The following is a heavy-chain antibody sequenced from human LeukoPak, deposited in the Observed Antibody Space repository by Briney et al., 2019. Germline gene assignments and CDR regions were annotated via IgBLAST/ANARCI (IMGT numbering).Heavy chain of an antibody. CDR2: ISSSSSYI. CDR1: GFTFSSYS. V-gene: IGHV3-21*01. Sequence: GGSLRLSCAASGFTFSSYSMNWVRQAPGKGLEWVSSISSSSSYIYYADSVKGRFTISRDNAKNTLYLQMNSLRAEDTAVYYCARDGSGWFGELYGMDVWGQGTTVTVSS. CDR3: ARDGSGWFGELYGMDV. J-gene: IGHJ6*02. D-gene: IGHD3-10*01.